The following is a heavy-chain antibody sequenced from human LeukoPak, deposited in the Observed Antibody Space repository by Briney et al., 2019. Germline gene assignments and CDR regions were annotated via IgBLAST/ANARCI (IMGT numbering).Heavy chain of an antibody. Sequence: GGSLRLSSAASGFTFSSYWMHWVRQAPGKGLVWVSHINSEDSITKYADSVKGRFTISRDNAKNTLYLQMNSLRAEDTAAYYCARGGPYYYDNSGSYYFDYWGQGALVTVSS. CDR3: ARGGPYYYDNSGSYYFDY. CDR2: INSEDSIT. D-gene: IGHD3-22*01. CDR1: GFTFSSYW. V-gene: IGHV3-74*01. J-gene: IGHJ4*02.